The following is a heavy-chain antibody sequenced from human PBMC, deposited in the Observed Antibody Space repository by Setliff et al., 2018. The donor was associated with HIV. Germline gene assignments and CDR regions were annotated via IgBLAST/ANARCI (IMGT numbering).Heavy chain of an antibody. J-gene: IGHJ5*02. Sequence: ASVKVSCKVSGYTLTELSRHWVRQAPGKGLEWMGGFDPEDGETIYAQKFQGRVTMTEDTSTDTAYMELSSLRSEDTAVYYCARISGDDYGDYGANWFDPWGQGTLVTVSS. D-gene: IGHD4-17*01. CDR1: GYTLTELS. V-gene: IGHV1-24*01. CDR3: ARISGDDYGDYGANWFDP. CDR2: FDPEDGET.